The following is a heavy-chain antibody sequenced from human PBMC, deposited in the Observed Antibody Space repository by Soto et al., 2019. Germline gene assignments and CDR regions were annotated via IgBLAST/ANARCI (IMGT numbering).Heavy chain of an antibody. Sequence: GASVKVSCKASGGTFSSYAITWVRQAPGQGLEWMGGIIPIFGTANYAQKFQGRVTITADESTSTAYMELSSLRSEDTAVYYCARDGRLYGGSFFDYWGQGTLVTVSS. CDR3: ARDGRLYGGSFFDY. V-gene: IGHV1-69*13. J-gene: IGHJ4*02. D-gene: IGHD3-10*01. CDR1: GGTFSSYA. CDR2: IIPIFGTA.